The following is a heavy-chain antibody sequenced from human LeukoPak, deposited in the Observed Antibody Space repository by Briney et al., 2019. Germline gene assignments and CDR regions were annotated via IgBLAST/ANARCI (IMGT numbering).Heavy chain of an antibody. CDR3: ASGYYYFDY. Sequence: SQTLSPTCTLSGRSISSYYASWIRQPPGKGLEWMGYIYYSGSTNYNPSLESRVTISVDTSKNQFSLKLSSVTAADTAVYFCASGYYYFDYWGEGALGTVSS. D-gene: IGHD3-22*01. J-gene: IGHJ4*02. CDR1: GRSISSYY. CDR2: IYYSGST. V-gene: IGHV4-59*01.